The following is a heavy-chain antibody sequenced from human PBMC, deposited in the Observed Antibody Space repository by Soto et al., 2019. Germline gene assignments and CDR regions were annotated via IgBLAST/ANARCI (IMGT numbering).Heavy chain of an antibody. V-gene: IGHV1-46*01. D-gene: IGHD3-3*01. CDR3: AKGYGFWSGYSPHSPYNWLDP. CDR1: GYTFTSYY. J-gene: IGHJ5*02. CDR2: INPSGGST. Sequence: ASVKVSCKASGYTFTSYYMHWVRQAPGQGLEWMGIINPSGGSTSYAQKFQGRVTMTRDTSTSTVYMELSSLRSEDTAVYYCAKGYGFWSGYSPHSPYNWLDPWGQGTLVTVSS.